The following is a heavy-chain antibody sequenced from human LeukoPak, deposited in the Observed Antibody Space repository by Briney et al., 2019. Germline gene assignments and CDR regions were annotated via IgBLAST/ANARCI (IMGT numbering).Heavy chain of an antibody. CDR3: ASLLSSSPARTFDY. Sequence: QPGGSLRLSCAASGFTLSSYSMNWVRQAPGKGLEWISYIDSDTYGNTIYYPHTVKGRFTISRDNAKNSLYLQMDSLRDEDTAVYYCASLLSSSPARTFDYWGQGTLVTVSS. V-gene: IGHV3-48*02. CDR1: GFTLSSYS. CDR2: IDSDTYGNTI. J-gene: IGHJ4*02. D-gene: IGHD6-6*01.